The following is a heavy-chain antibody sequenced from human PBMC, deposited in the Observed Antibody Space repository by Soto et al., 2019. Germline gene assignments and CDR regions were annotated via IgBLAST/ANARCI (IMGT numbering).Heavy chain of an antibody. CDR1: GLPFCSFA. D-gene: IGHD2-15*01. V-gene: IGHV3-23*01. J-gene: IGHJ4*02. Sequence: GSLSLLCITSGLPFCSFAIRWVRQSAGKGLEWVSSISSSGDTSYNADSVKGRFSISRDNVKNTVYLHMDSLRAEDTAVYFCAKVRSAVVGAATNYWGQGTLVTVSS. CDR3: AKVRSAVVGAATNY. CDR2: ISSSGDTS.